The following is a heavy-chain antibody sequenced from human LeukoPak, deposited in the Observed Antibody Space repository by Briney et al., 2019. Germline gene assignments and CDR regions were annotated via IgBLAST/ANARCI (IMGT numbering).Heavy chain of an antibody. CDR1: GASISGYY. V-gene: IGHV4-4*07. Sequence: SETLSLTCRVSGASISGYYWSWIRQPPGKGLEWIGRIYVGGSTNYSPSLKSRVSMSLDKSKNQLSLKLISVSAADTAVYYCARWHMNSQDVWGRGTADTVS. D-gene: IGHD4-23*01. J-gene: IGHJ6*02. CDR3: ARWHMNSQDV. CDR2: IYVGGST.